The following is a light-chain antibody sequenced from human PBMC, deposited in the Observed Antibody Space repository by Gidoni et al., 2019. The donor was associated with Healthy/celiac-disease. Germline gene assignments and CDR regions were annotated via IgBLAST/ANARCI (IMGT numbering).Light chain of an antibody. CDR3: AAWDDSLSGRV. V-gene: IGLV1-47*02. CDR2: SNK. Sequence: TQPPSASGTAGMRVPIYFSGSSSNLGSNYVYWSQQLPGPAPKLLIYSNKQRPSGVPDRFSGSKSGTSASLAISGLRSEDEADYYCAAWDDSLSGRVFGGGTKLTVL. J-gene: IGLJ3*02. CDR1: SSNLGSNY.